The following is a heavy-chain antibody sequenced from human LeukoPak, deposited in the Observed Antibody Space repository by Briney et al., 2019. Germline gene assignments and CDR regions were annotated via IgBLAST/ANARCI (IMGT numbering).Heavy chain of an antibody. J-gene: IGHJ4*02. Sequence: SETLSLTCTVSGGSISSSSFHWGWIRQPPGKGLEWIGRIYTSGSTNYNPSLKSRVTISVDTSKNQFSLKLSSVTAADTAVYYCARLHEMATIGIDYWGQGTLVTVSS. CDR1: GGSISSSSFH. D-gene: IGHD5-24*01. CDR3: ARLHEMATIGIDY. V-gene: IGHV4-39*07. CDR2: IYTSGST.